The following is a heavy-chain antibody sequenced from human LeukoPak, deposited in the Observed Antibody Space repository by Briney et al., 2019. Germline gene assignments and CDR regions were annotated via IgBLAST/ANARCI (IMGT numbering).Heavy chain of an antibody. Sequence: ASVKVSCKASGYTFTSYYMHWVRQAPGRGLEWMGIINPSGGSTSYAQKSQGRVTMTRDTSTSTVYMELSSLRSEDTAVYYCASGGSGLRFWGERGHYFDYWGQGTLVTVSS. V-gene: IGHV1-46*01. CDR2: INPSGGST. D-gene: IGHD5-12*01. CDR1: GYTFTSYY. CDR3: ASGGSGLRFWGERGHYFDY. J-gene: IGHJ4*02.